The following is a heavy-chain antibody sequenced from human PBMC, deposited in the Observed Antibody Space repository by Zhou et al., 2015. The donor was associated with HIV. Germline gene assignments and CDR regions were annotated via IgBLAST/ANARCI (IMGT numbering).Heavy chain of an antibody. D-gene: IGHD2-21*02. V-gene: IGHV1-18*01. J-gene: IGHJ6*02. CDR3: ARDWFLPNLCGGDCYSFYGMDV. CDR2: ISAYNGNT. Sequence: QVQLVQSGAEVKKPGASVKVSCKASGYTFTSYGISWVRQAPGQGLEWMGWISAYNGNTNYAQKLQGRVTMTTDTSTSTAYMELRSLRSDDTAVYYCARDWFLPNLCGGDCYSFYGMDVWGQGTTVTVSS. CDR1: GYTFTSYG.